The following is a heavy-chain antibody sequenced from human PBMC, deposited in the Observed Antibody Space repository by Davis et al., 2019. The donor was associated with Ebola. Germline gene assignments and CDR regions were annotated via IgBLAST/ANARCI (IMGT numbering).Heavy chain of an antibody. V-gene: IGHV4-39*01. Sequence: SETLSLTCTVSGGSISNANYYWDWIRQPPGKGPEWIGSIYSSGSTHHNPSLTSRITIFVDTSKNQFSLKLRSVTAADTAVYFCARRNDYIFDYWGQGTLVTVSS. CDR1: GGSISNANYY. CDR3: ARRNDYIFDY. J-gene: IGHJ4*02. CDR2: IYSSGST. D-gene: IGHD4-11*01.